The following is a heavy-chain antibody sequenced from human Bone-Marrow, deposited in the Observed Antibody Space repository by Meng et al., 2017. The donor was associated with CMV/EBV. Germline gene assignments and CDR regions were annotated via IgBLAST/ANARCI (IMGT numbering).Heavy chain of an antibody. Sequence: GESLKISCAASGFIFSSHPLHWVRQAPGKGLECIAAISGNGVSTYYAASVQGRFTISRDNSKNTLFLQMGSLRTEDMAVYYCVREVKKGGNFDYWGRGTLVTVPS. V-gene: IGHV3-64*02. D-gene: IGHD1-26*01. CDR2: ISGNGVST. CDR3: VREVKKGGNFDY. J-gene: IGHJ4*02. CDR1: GFIFSSHP.